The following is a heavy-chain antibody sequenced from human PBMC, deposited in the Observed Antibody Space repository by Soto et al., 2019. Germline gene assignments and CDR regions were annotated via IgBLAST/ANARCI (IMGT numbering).Heavy chain of an antibody. J-gene: IGHJ5*02. Sequence: ASETLSLTCTFSGGSIRSGGYYWSWIRQHPGKGLEWIGYIYYSGSTYYNPSLKSRVTISVDTSKNQFSLKLTSVTAADTAVYYCARSVFPWGQGTLVTVSS. V-gene: IGHV4-31*03. CDR1: GGSIRSGGYY. CDR3: ARSVFP. CDR2: IYYSGST.